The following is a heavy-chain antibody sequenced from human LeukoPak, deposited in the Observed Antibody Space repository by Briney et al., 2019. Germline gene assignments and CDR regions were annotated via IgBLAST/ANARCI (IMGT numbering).Heavy chain of an antibody. Sequence: GASVKVSCKASEYTFTGYYMHWVRQAPGQGLEWVGMLYHESEKTTYGHNFQGRVTVTRDTSTTTLYMDLTGLSTEDTAMYYCARATGGVPRYFVLWGQGTLVTVSS. CDR3: ARATGGVPRYFVL. CDR2: LYHESEKT. CDR1: EYTFTGYY. D-gene: IGHD3-10*01. J-gene: IGHJ4*02. V-gene: IGHV1-46*01.